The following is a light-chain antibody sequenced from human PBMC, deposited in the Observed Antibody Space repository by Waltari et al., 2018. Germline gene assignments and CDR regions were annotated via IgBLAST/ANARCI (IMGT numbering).Light chain of an antibody. CDR2: ANY. CDR1: SGSIASNF. Sequence: NFMLTQPHSVSESPGKTVTISCTRSSGSIASNFVQWLQQRPGSSPPPVIYANYQRPSGVPDRFSCSIDISSNSASLTISGLKTEDEADYYCQSYDSNNHGVFGGGTKLTVL. V-gene: IGLV6-57*01. J-gene: IGLJ3*02. CDR3: QSYDSNNHGV.